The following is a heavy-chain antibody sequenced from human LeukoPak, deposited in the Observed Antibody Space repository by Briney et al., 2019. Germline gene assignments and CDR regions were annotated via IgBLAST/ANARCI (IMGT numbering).Heavy chain of an antibody. CDR1: GYTLTELS. V-gene: IGHV1-24*01. J-gene: IGHJ4*02. CDR2: FDPEDGET. Sequence: ASVKVSCKVSGYTLTELSMHWARQAPGKGLEWMGGFDPEDGETIYAQKFQGRVTMTADTSTDTAYMELSSLRSEDTAVYYCATGWVVVPAHFDYWGQGTLVTVSS. CDR3: ATGWVVVPAHFDY. D-gene: IGHD2-2*01.